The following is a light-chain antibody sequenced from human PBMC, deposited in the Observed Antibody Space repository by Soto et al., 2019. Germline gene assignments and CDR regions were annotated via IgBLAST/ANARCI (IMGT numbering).Light chain of an antibody. V-gene: IGLV2-23*02. CDR2: EVS. CDR3: CSYTSSSTYV. J-gene: IGLJ1*01. Sequence: QSVLTQPASVSGSPGQSITISCTGTSSDVGSYNLVSWYQQHPGKAPKLIIYEVSKRPSGVSDRFSGSKSDNTASLTISGLQAEEEADYYCCSYTSSSTYVFGTGTKLTVL. CDR1: SSDVGSYNL.